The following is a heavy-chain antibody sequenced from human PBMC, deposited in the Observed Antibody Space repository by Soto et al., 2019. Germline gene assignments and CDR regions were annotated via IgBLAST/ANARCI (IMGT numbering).Heavy chain of an antibody. CDR3: ARHKTTMLTVVSAFDP. CDR2: IFYSGST. Sequence: PSETLSLTCTVSGDSITRSNFYWGWIRQPPGKGLEWLGSIFYSGSTFYNPALKSRVTFSVDTSKNHFSLKLSSVTAADTAVYYCARHKTTMLTVVSAFDPWGQGTRVNVSS. D-gene: IGHD3-22*01. CDR1: GDSITRSNFY. V-gene: IGHV4-39*02. J-gene: IGHJ5*02.